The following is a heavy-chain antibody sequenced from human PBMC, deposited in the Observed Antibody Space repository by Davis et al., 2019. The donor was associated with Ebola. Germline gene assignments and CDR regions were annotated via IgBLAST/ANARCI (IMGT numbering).Heavy chain of an antibody. D-gene: IGHD5-24*01. J-gene: IGHJ3*02. CDR2: INHSGST. CDR3: ARDRGWLQSGAFDI. CDR1: GGSFSGYY. Sequence: SETLSLTCAVYGGSFSGYYWSWIRQPPGKGLEWIGEINHSGSTNYNPSLKSRVTISVDKSKNQFSLKLSSVTAADTAVYYCARDRGWLQSGAFDIWGQGTMVTVSS. V-gene: IGHV4-34*01.